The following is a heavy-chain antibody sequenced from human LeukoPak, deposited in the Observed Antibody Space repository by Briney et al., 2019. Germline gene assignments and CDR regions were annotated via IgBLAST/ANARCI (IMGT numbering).Heavy chain of an antibody. CDR3: ARLENYYDSSGYYSANFDY. Sequence: SETLSLTCTVSGGSISSGGYYWSWIPQHPGKGLEWIGYIYYSGSTYYNPSLKSRVTISVDTSKNQFSLKLSSVTAADTAVYYCARLENYYDSSGYYSANFDYWGQGTLVTVSS. V-gene: IGHV4-31*03. J-gene: IGHJ4*02. CDR1: GGSISSGGYY. D-gene: IGHD3-22*01. CDR2: IYYSGST.